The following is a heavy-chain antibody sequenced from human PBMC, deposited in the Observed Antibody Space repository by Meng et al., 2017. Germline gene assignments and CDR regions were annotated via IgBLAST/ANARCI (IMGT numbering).Heavy chain of an antibody. CDR1: EYTFTGYY. V-gene: IGHV1-2*06. CDR2: INPNSGGT. Sequence: ASVKVTCKASEYTFTGYYMHWVRQAPGQGLEWMGRINPNSGGTNYAQKFQGRVTMTRDTSISTAYMELSRLRSDDTAVYYCASTIIRFYYYYGMDVWGQGTTVTVS. J-gene: IGHJ6*02. D-gene: IGHD3-3*01. CDR3: ASTIIRFYYYYGMDV.